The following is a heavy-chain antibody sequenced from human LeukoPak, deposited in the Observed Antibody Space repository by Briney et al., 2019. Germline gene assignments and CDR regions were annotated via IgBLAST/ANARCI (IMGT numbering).Heavy chain of an antibody. J-gene: IGHJ5*02. V-gene: IGHV4-31*03. D-gene: IGHD2-2*01. CDR3: ASRGGCSSTSCNNWFDP. CDR1: GGSISSGGYY. CDR2: IYYSGST. Sequence: PSQTLSLTCTVSGGSISSGGYYWSWIRQHPGKGLEWIGYIYYSGSTYYNPSLKSRVTISVDTSKNQFSLKLSSVTAADTAVYFCASRGGCSSTSCNNWFDPWGQGTLVTVSS.